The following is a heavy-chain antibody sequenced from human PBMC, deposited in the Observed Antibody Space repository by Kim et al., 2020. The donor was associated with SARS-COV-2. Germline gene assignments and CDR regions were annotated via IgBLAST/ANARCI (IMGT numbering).Heavy chain of an antibody. V-gene: IGHV3-74*01. J-gene: IGHJ4*02. CDR3: TRAKIGTNTFGS. D-gene: IGHD1-7*01. Sequence: ADSVKGRFTVSRDNTRNTLYLQMNRLRADDTAFYYSTRAKIGTNTFGSWGQGTLVTVSS.